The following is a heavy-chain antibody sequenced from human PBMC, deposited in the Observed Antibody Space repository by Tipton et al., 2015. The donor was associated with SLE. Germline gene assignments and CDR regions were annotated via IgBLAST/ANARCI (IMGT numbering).Heavy chain of an antibody. Sequence: TLSLTCTVSGYSISSGYYWGWIRQPPGKGLEWIGSIYHIGSTYYNPSLKSRVTISVDTSKNRFSLRLTSVTAADTAVYYCAGVSRDAFEIWGQGTMVTVSS. CDR3: AGVSRDAFEI. J-gene: IGHJ3*02. D-gene: IGHD5/OR15-5a*01. CDR2: IYHIGST. CDR1: GYSISSGYY. V-gene: IGHV4-38-2*02.